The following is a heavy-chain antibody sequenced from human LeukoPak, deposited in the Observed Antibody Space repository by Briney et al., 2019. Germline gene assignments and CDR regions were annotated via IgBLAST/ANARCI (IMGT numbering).Heavy chain of an antibody. CDR3: ARTLSYQLLFDAFDI. D-gene: IGHD2-2*01. J-gene: IGHJ3*02. V-gene: IGHV3-33*08. Sequence: PGRSLRLSCAASGFTFSSYGMHWVRQAPGKGLEWVAVIWYDGSDKYYADSVKGRFTISRDNSKNTLYLQMNYLRAEDTAVYYCARTLSYQLLFDAFDIWGQGTMVTVSS. CDR2: IWYDGSDK. CDR1: GFTFSSYG.